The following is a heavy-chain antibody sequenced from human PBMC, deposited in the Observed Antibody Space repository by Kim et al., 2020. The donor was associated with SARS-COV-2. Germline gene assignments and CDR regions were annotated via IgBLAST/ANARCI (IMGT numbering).Heavy chain of an antibody. CDR2: FYYRGST. J-gene: IGHJ4*02. CDR3: TGDSSGYSYFDY. V-gene: IGHV4-39*02. Sequence: SETLSLTCTFSNGSISSSSYYWGWIRQPPGKGLEWIGSFYYRGSTYYNPSLESRVTISVDTSKNQFSLKLTSVTAADTAVYLCTGDSSGYSYFDYWGQGALVTVSS. D-gene: IGHD3-22*01. CDR1: NGSISSSSYY.